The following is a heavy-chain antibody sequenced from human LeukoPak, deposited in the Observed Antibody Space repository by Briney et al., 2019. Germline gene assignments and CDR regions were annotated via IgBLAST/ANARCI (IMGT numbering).Heavy chain of an antibody. CDR3: ARGSLGALFDY. CDR2: ISPYNGNT. V-gene: IGHV1-18*01. J-gene: IGHJ4*02. CDR1: GYTFTTYG. Sequence: GASVKVSCKASGYTFTTYGISWVRQAPGQGLEWMGWISPYNGNTDYAQKFQDRVTMTTDTSTSTAYMDLRSLRSDDTAVYYCARGSLGALFDYWGQGTLVTVSS. D-gene: IGHD1-26*01.